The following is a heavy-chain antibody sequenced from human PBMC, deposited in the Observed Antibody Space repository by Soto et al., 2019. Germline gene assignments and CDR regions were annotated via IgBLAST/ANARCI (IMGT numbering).Heavy chain of an antibody. Sequence: GESLKISCKGSGYSFTSYWIAWVRQMPGKGLEWMGIIYPVDSDTRYSPSFQGQVTLSADKSINTAYLQWGSLKASDTAMYYCARHESSGYDAFDIWGQGTMVT. D-gene: IGHD3-22*01. CDR3: ARHESSGYDAFDI. CDR2: IYPVDSDT. J-gene: IGHJ3*02. CDR1: GYSFTSYW. V-gene: IGHV5-51*01.